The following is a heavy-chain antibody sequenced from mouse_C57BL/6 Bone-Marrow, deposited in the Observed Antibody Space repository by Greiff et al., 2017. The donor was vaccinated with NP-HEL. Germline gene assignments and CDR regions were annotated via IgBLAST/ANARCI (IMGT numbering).Heavy chain of an antibody. V-gene: IGHV1-69*01. CDR2: IDPSDSYT. Sequence: QVQLKESGAELVMPGASVKLSCKASGYTFTSYWMHWVKQRPGQGLEWIGEIDPSDSYTNYNQQFKGKSTLTVDKSSSTAYMQLSSLTSEDSAVYYWARSSPHYYSNLDWYFDVWGTGTTVTVSS. CDR1: GYTFTSYW. J-gene: IGHJ1*03. D-gene: IGHD2-5*01. CDR3: ARSSPHYYSNLDWYFDV.